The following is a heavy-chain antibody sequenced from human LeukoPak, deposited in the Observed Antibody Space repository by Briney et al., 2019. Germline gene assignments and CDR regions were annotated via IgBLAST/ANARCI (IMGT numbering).Heavy chain of an antibody. CDR1: GGTFSSYA. J-gene: IGHJ4*02. V-gene: IGHV1-69*13. D-gene: IGHD5-24*01. CDR3: ATRHAVALAITWGFDH. CDR2: IIPIFGTA. Sequence: SVKVSCKASGGTFSSYAISWVRQAPGQGLEWMGGIIPIFGTANYAQKFQGRVTITADESTSTAYMELSSLRSEDTAVYYCATRHAVALAITWGFDHWGQGTLVTVSS.